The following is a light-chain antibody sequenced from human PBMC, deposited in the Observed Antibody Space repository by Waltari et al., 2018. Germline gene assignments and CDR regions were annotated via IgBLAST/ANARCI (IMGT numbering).Light chain of an antibody. Sequence: QTLVTQAPSFSVSPVGPVPLTCAFRPDTAPTTYYPPWYRQTPGQAPRTLLYQANTRSSGVPDRFFGSIRGNKVALTITGAQADDESDYYCSLYMGSDIGVFGGGTKLTVL. CDR3: SLYMGSDIGV. CDR2: QAN. J-gene: IGLJ3*02. V-gene: IGLV8-61*01. CDR1: PDTAPTTYY.